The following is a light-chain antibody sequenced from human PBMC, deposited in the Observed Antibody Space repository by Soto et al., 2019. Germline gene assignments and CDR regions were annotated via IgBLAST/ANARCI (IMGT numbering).Light chain of an antibody. Sequence: IVLTQSPGTLSLSAGEGATLSCRASQSVISGNLAWYQQRPGQAPRLVIFGGSYRASGIPDRFSGSGSGTDYSLTISRVEHEDFADYYCQHYGNSLTFGGGTKVEIK. CDR1: QSVISGN. CDR3: QHYGNSLT. CDR2: GGS. J-gene: IGKJ4*01. V-gene: IGKV3-20*01.